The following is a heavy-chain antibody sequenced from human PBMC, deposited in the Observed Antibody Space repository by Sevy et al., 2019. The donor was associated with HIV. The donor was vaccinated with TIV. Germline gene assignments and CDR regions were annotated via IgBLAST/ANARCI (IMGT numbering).Heavy chain of an antibody. Sequence: GGSLRLSCAASGFTFSSYSMNWVRQAPGKGLEWVSSISSSSSYIYYADSVKGRFTISRDNAKTSLYLQMNSLRAEDTAVYYCARLRVYCGGDCYPDAFDIWGQGTMVTVSS. V-gene: IGHV3-21*01. D-gene: IGHD2-21*02. CDR1: GFTFSSYS. CDR2: ISSSSSYI. CDR3: ARLRVYCGGDCYPDAFDI. J-gene: IGHJ3*02.